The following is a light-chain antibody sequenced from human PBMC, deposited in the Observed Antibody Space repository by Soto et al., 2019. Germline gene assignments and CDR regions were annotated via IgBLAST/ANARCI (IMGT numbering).Light chain of an antibody. CDR3: QQYQSLWT. J-gene: IGKJ1*01. CDR2: NAS. Sequence: DIPMTQSPSTLSASVGDTVTITCRASQSISSWLAWYQQKPGKAPKVLIYNASSLESGVPSRFSGSGSGTEFTLTISILQPDDSATYYCQQYQSLWTFGQGTKVEIK. CDR1: QSISSW. V-gene: IGKV1-5*03.